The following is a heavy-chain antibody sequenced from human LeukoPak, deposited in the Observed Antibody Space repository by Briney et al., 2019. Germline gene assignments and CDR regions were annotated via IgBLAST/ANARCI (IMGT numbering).Heavy chain of an antibody. Sequence: SVKVSCKASGGTFSSYAIIWVRQAPGQGLEWMGGIIPIFGTANYAQKFQGRVTITADESTSTAYMELSSLRSEDTAVYYCARDGKGYCSGGSCYNAFDIWGQGTMVTVSS. J-gene: IGHJ3*02. V-gene: IGHV1-69*01. D-gene: IGHD2-15*01. CDR3: ARDGKGYCSGGSCYNAFDI. CDR2: IIPIFGTA. CDR1: GGTFSSYA.